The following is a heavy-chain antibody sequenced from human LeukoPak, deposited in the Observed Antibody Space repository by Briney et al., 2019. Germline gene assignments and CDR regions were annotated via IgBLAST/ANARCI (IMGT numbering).Heavy chain of an antibody. Sequence: PGGSLRLSCAASGFAFRSSWMHWFRQFPGKGLVWVSRINSDGSTTNYADSVKGRFTISRDNAKNTLYLQMNSLRAEDTALYYCARDRTRLAFDIWGQGTMVTVSS. CDR1: GFAFRSSW. CDR2: INSDGSTT. CDR3: ARDRTRLAFDI. D-gene: IGHD6-6*01. V-gene: IGHV3-74*01. J-gene: IGHJ3*02.